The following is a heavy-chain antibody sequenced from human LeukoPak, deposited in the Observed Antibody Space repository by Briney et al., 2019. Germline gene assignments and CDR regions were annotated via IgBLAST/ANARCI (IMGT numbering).Heavy chain of an antibody. CDR1: GFTFSSYA. D-gene: IGHD5-18*01. J-gene: IGHJ4*02. CDR2: ISGFTT. Sequence: PGGSLRLSCAASGFTFSSYAMSWVRQAPGEGLEWLSGISGFTTYYADSVKGRFTISRDNSKNTLYLQMNSLRAEDTAVYYCAKDGNYNYGQTFDYWGQGTLVTVSS. V-gene: IGHV3-23*01. CDR3: AKDGNYNYGQTFDY.